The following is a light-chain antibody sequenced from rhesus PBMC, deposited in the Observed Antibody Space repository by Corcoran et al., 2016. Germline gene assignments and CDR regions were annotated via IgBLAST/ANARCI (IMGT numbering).Light chain of an antibody. V-gene: IGKV1-66*01. CDR1: QGINNY. CDR3: QQYNNSPYS. Sequence: DIQMTQSPSSLSASVGDRVTITCRASQGINNYLSWYQQKPGKAPQPLIYYATSLEKGVPSRFSGSRSGTDYTLTISSLQPEDSATYYCQQYNNSPYSFGQGTKVEIK. J-gene: IGKJ2*01. CDR2: YAT.